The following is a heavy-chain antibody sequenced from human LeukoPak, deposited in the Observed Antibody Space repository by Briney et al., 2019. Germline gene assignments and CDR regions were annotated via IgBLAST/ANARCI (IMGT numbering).Heavy chain of an antibody. CDR2: IGGYQGST. V-gene: IGHV1-18*01. D-gene: IGHD6-6*01. CDR3: ATCRSSSSFDY. J-gene: IGHJ4*02. Sequence: ASVKVSCKASGYTFTNYGITWVRQAPGQGLEWMGWIGGYQGSTKYAQNFQGRVTMTIDTSTSTAYMDLRSLRSDDTAVYYCATCRSSSSFDYWGQGTLVTVSS. CDR1: GYTFTNYG.